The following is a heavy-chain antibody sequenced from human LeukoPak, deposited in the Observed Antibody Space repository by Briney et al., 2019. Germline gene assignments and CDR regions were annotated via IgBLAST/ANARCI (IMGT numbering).Heavy chain of an antibody. CDR3: ARGASDFWSGYYNRYFQH. CDR1: GGSFSGYY. Sequence: SETLSLTCAVYGGSFSGYYWSWIRQPPGKGLEWIGEINHSGSTNYNPSLKSRVTISVDTSKNQFSLKLSSVTAADTAVYYCARGASDFWSGYYNRYFQHWGRGTLVTVSS. CDR2: INHSGST. V-gene: IGHV4-34*01. D-gene: IGHD3-3*01. J-gene: IGHJ1*01.